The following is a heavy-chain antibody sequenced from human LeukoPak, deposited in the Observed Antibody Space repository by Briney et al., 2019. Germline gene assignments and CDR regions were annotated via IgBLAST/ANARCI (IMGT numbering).Heavy chain of an antibody. CDR1: GFTFSSYG. D-gene: IGHD1-26*01. Sequence: GGSLRLSCAASGFTFSSYGIHWVRQAPGKGLEWVAVIWYDGSNKYYADSVRGRFTISRDNSKNTLYLQMNSLRAEDTAVYYCARGVGATAPHFDYWGRGTLVTVSS. CDR3: ARGVGATAPHFDY. J-gene: IGHJ4*02. V-gene: IGHV3-33*01. CDR2: IWYDGSNK.